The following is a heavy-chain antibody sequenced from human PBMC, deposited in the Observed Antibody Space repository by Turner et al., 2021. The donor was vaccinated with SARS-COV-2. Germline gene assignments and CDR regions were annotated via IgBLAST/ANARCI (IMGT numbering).Heavy chain of an antibody. D-gene: IGHD3-16*02. Sequence: EVHLVDSGGGLVQPGGSLRLSCVAPGFTVSNNYMGWVRQAPGRGMEWVSVIYSDSSKSYADSVKGRFTVSRHNSENTLYLQMNSLRTEDTAVDYCARAALYYFYAMDVWGQGTSVTVSS. V-gene: IGHV3-53*04. J-gene: IGHJ6*02. CDR3: ARAALYYFYAMDV. CDR2: IYSDSSK. CDR1: GFTVSNNY.